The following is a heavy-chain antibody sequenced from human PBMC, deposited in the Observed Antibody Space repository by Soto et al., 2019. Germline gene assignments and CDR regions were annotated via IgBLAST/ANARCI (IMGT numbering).Heavy chain of an antibody. J-gene: IGHJ5*02. V-gene: IGHV3-30*18. CDR1: GFTFSSYG. CDR2: ISYDGSNK. CDR3: AKQGLPHHNWFDP. Sequence: HPGGSLRLSCAASGFTFSSYGIHWVRQAPGKGLEWVAVISYDGSNKYYADSVEGRFTISRDNSKNTLYLQVNSLRADDTAVYYCAKQGLPHHNWFDPWGQGTLVTVSS. D-gene: IGHD2-15*01.